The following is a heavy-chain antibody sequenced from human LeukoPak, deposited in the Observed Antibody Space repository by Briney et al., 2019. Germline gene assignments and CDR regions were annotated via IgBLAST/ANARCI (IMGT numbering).Heavy chain of an antibody. CDR2: INHSGST. V-gene: IGHV4-34*01. CDR3: ARGDVAVAGTIDAFDI. J-gene: IGHJ3*02. CDR1: GGSFSGYY. D-gene: IGHD6-19*01. Sequence: SETLSLTCAVYGGSFSGYYWSWIRQPPGKGLEWIGEINHSGSTNYNPSLKSRVTISVGTPKNQFSLKLSSVTAADTAVYYCARGDVAVAGTIDAFDIWGQGTMVTVSS.